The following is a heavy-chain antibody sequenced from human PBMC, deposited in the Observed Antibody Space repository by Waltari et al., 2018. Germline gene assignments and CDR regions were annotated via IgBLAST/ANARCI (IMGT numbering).Heavy chain of an antibody. D-gene: IGHD2-2*01. CDR3: TREVVPAATIVVNWFDP. J-gene: IGHJ5*02. CDR1: GYIFTESA. CDR2: INTNTGNP. Sequence: QVQLVHSASELKKPGASVKVSCKASGYIFTESALNWVRQAPGQGFELMGWINTNTGNPTYVQGFSGRFVFSLDTSVSTAYLQINSLKAEDTAVYYCTREVVPAATIVVNWFDPWGQGTLVTVSS. V-gene: IGHV7-4-1*02.